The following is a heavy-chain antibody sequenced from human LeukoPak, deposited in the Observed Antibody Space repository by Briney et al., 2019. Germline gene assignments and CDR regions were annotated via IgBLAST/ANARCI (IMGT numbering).Heavy chain of an antibody. Sequence: SETLSLTCGVYGGSFSGYYWSWVRQPPGKGLEWIGEINHSGSTNYNPSLKSRVNISVDTSKNQFSLKLSSVTAADAAVYYCARDFSRQGGYYFDYWGQGTLVTVSS. V-gene: IGHV4-34*01. CDR1: GGSFSGYY. D-gene: IGHD1-26*01. CDR3: ARDFSRQGGYYFDY. J-gene: IGHJ4*02. CDR2: INHSGST.